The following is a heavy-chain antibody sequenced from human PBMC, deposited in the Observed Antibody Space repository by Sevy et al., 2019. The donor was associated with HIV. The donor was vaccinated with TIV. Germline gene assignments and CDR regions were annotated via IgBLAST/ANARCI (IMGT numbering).Heavy chain of an antibody. D-gene: IGHD6-13*01. J-gene: IGHJ4*02. CDR3: ARAPGAVIAAGPYDLDY. CDR2: ISYDGSNK. V-gene: IGHV3-30*04. Sequence: GGSLRLSCAASGFTFSSHAMHWVRQAPGKGLEWTTIISYDGSNKNHADSVKGRFTISRDNSKNTLYLQMNSLRPEDTAVYYCARAPGAVIAAGPYDLDYWGQGTLVTVSS. CDR1: GFTFSSHA.